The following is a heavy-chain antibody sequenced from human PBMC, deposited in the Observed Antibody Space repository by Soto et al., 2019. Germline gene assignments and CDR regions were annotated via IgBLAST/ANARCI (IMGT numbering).Heavy chain of an antibody. CDR1: GYTFTSYG. J-gene: IGHJ3*02. D-gene: IGHD4-4*01. CDR3: ARDFRTVTTPGPLNDAFDI. CDR2: IIPIFGTA. Sequence: SVKVSCKASGYTFTSYGISWVRQAPGQGLEWMGGIIPIFGTANYAQKFQGRVTITADESTSTAYMELSSLRSEDTAVYYCARDFRTVTTPGPLNDAFDIWGQGTMVTVSS. V-gene: IGHV1-69*13.